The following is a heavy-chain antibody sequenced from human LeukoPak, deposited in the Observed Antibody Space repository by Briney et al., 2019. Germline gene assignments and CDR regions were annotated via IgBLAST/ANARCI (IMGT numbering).Heavy chain of an antibody. CDR3: ARHSFGYCSSTSCCMPDY. V-gene: IGHV4-39*01. D-gene: IGHD2-2*03. Sequence: SETLSLTCTVSGGSISSSSYYWGWIRQPPGKGLEWIGSIYYSGSTYYNPSLKSRVTISVDTSKNQFSLKLSSVTAADTAVYYCARHSFGYCSSTSCCMPDYWGQGTLVTVSS. CDR2: IYYSGST. CDR1: GGSISSSSYY. J-gene: IGHJ4*02.